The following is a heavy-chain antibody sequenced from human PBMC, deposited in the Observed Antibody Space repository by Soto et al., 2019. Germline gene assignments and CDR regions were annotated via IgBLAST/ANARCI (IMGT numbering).Heavy chain of an antibody. V-gene: IGHV1-18*01. J-gene: IGHJ4*02. D-gene: IGHD3-22*01. Sequence: ASVKVSCKASGYTFTNSGINWVRQAPGQGLEWMGWISTDNGNTNYAQHLQGRVSMTTDTSTSTAYMDLRSLRSEDTAVYYCAKDYYDSSGYYPPALLFDYWGQGTLVTVSS. CDR2: ISTDNGNT. CDR1: GYTFTNSG. CDR3: AKDYYDSSGYYPPALLFDY.